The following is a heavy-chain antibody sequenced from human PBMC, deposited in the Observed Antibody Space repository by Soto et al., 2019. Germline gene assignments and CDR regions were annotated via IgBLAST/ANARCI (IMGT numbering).Heavy chain of an antibody. Sequence: QVQLQESGPGLVKPSETLSLTCTVSGGSISNYYWGWMRQPAEKGLEWIGRIYTSGKTDYNPSLKSRVTMSVDTSKRQFSLRLSSATAADTAVYYCAREAREYEGDGHHYGKWGQGTLVTVSS. J-gene: IGHJ4*02. CDR2: IYTSGKT. V-gene: IGHV4-4*07. CDR1: GGSISNYY. CDR3: AREAREYEGDGHHYGK. D-gene: IGHD3-22*01.